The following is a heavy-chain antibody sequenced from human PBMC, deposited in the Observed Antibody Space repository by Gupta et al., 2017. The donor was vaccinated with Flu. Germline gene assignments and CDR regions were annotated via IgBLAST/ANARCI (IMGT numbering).Heavy chain of an antibody. V-gene: IGHV3-21*04. D-gene: IGHD2-2*01. CDR1: GFLFNYHS. Sequence: EVQLVESGGGLVRAGGSLTLSCTGPGFLFNYHSINWVRQAPGKGLEWLSSISTTETYTDYADSVEGRFTISRDNAKNSSYLQMHGLRVEDTAVYYCAREPHAYHYLVVWGRGTTVTVSS. CDR2: ISTTETYT. J-gene: IGHJ6*04. CDR3: AREPHAYHYLVV.